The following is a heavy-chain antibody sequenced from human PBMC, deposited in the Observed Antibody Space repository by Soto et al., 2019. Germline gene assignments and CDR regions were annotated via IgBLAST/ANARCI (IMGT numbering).Heavy chain of an antibody. CDR2: ISYDGNNI. V-gene: IGHV3-30*18. Sequence: QVQLVESGGGVVQPGRSLRLSCAASGFTFNSYGIHWVRQAPAKALEWVAVISYDGNNIYYGDSVQGRFTISRDNSKNTIYLQMNSLRAEDTAVYYCAKDVGYCTNGVCLYNWFDPWGQGTLVTVSS. CDR1: GFTFNSYG. D-gene: IGHD2-8*01. J-gene: IGHJ5*02. CDR3: AKDVGYCTNGVCLYNWFDP.